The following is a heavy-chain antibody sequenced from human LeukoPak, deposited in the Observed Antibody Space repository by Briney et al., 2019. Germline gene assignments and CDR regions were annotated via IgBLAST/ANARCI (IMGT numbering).Heavy chain of an antibody. J-gene: IGHJ4*02. Sequence: PSETLSLTCTVSGGSISSSSYYWGWIRQPPGKGLEWIGSIYYSGSTYYNPSLKSRVTISVDTSKNQFSLKLSSVTAADTAVYYCAGKTYYYDSSGYYSYWGQGTLVTVSS. D-gene: IGHD3-22*01. CDR1: GGSISSSSYY. CDR2: IYYSGST. CDR3: AGKTYYYDSSGYYSY. V-gene: IGHV4-39*07.